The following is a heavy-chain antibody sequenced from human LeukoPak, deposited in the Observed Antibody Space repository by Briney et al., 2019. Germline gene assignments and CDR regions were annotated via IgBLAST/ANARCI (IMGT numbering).Heavy chain of an antibody. V-gene: IGHV3-30*03. CDR2: ISYDGSNK. J-gene: IGHJ4*02. D-gene: IGHD3-9*01. CDR3: ARSLLRYFDWLLFDY. CDR1: GFTFSSFA. Sequence: GRSLRLSCAASGFTFSSFAMHWVRQAPGKGLEWVAVISYDGSNKYYADSVKGRFTSSRDNSKNTLYLQMNSLRAEDTAVYYCARSLLRYFDWLLFDYWGQGTLVTVSS.